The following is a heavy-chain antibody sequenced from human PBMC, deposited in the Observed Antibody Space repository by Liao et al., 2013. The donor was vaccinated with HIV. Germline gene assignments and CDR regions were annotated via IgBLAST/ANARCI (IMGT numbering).Heavy chain of an antibody. CDR2: IYYSGST. J-gene: IGHJ3*02. Sequence: QLQLQESGPGLVKPSETLSLTCTVSGGSISSSSYYWGWIRQPPGKGLEWIGSIYYSGSTYYNPSLKSRVTISVDTSKNQFSLKLSSVTAADTAVYYCARRSTVVTPDAFDIWGQGTMVTVSS. V-gene: IGHV4-39*07. D-gene: IGHD4-23*01. CDR3: ARRSTVVTPDAFDI. CDR1: GGSISSSSYY.